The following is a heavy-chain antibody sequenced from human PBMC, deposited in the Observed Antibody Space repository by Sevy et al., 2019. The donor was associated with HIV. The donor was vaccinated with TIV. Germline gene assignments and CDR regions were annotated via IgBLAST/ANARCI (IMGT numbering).Heavy chain of an antibody. CDR1: GFPFSSYA. J-gene: IGHJ5*02. D-gene: IGHD4-17*01. Sequence: GGSLRLSCAASGFPFSSYAMSWVRQAPGKGLEWVSTISGSGGSAYYADSVKGRFTISRDNSKNTLFLQMHSLRAEDTAVYYCAEGLRGTTTNNWFDPWGQGTLVTVSS. CDR2: ISGSGGSA. V-gene: IGHV3-23*01. CDR3: AEGLRGTTTNNWFDP.